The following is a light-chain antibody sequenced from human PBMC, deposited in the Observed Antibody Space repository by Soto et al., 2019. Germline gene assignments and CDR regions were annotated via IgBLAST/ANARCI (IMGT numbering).Light chain of an antibody. CDR1: QGIGNY. CDR2: AAV. V-gene: IGKV1-9*01. Sequence: EIRVSQSASVLSATVGDRVTITSRASQGIGNYLAWYQQKPGKAPKLLIYAAVTLQSGVPSRFSGSESGTEFTLTISRLQPEDFATYYCQQPNSYPLTLRGGTKV. J-gene: IGKJ4*01. CDR3: QQPNSYPLT.